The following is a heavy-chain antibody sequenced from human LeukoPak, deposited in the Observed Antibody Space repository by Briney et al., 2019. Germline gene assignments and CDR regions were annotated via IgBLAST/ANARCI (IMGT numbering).Heavy chain of an antibody. D-gene: IGHD6-13*01. CDR3: AKGIAAAGPTSYYFDY. Sequence: GSLRLSCAASGFTFSSYAMSWVRQAPGKGLEWVSAISGSGGSTYYADSVKGRFTISRDNSKNTLYLQMNSLRAEDTAVYYCAKGIAAAGPTSYYFDYWGQGTLVTVSS. CDR1: GFTFSSYA. V-gene: IGHV3-23*01. J-gene: IGHJ4*02. CDR2: ISGSGGST.